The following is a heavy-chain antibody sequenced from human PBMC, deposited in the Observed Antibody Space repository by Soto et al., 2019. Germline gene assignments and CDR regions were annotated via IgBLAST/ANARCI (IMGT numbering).Heavy chain of an antibody. D-gene: IGHD3-22*01. Sequence: GGSLRLSCAASGFTFSSYSMNWVRQAPGKGLEWVSHISSSGDIIHYADSVKGRFTISRDNAKNSLYLQMNSLRAEDTAVYYCARDPPPNYYDSNGLDYWGQGTLVTVSS. CDR1: GFTFSSYS. J-gene: IGHJ4*02. V-gene: IGHV3-48*01. CDR3: ARDPPPNYYDSNGLDY. CDR2: ISSSGDII.